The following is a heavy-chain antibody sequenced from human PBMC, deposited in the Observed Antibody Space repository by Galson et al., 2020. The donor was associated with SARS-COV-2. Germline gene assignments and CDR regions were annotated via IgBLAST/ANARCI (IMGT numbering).Heavy chain of an antibody. CDR2: IYYIGGT. Sequence: ETSETLSLTCTVSGGSIRSYYWSWIRQPPGKGLEWIGYIYYIGGTKYNPSLKSRVTLSVDTSKNQFSLKLNSVSAADTAVYCCATSYSSVLYAFDYWGQGALGTVSS. D-gene: IGHD6-19*01. CDR3: ATSYSSVLYAFDY. J-gene: IGHJ4*02. V-gene: IGHV4-59*01. CDR1: GGSIRSYY.